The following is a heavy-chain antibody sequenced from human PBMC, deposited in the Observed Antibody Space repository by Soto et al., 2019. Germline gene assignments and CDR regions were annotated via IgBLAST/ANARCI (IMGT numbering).Heavy chain of an antibody. Sequence: ASVKVSCKASGYTFTSYCISWVLQAPGQGLEWMGWISAYNGNTNYAQKLQGRVTMTTDTSTSTAYMELRSLRSDDTAVYYCTRVFVDSSGYYPGGAFDIWGQGTMVTVSS. CDR1: GYTFTSYC. V-gene: IGHV1-18*04. CDR3: TRVFVDSSGYYPGGAFDI. D-gene: IGHD3-22*01. CDR2: ISAYNGNT. J-gene: IGHJ3*02.